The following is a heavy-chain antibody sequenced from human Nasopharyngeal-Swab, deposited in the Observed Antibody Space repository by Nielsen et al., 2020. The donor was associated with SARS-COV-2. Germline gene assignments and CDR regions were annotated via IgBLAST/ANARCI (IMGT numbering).Heavy chain of an antibody. CDR1: GWSFSGYY. J-gene: IGHJ4*02. CDR2: INHSGST. D-gene: IGHD3-22*01. CDR3: ARGPLTNYDSSGYYCVY. Sequence: SETLSLTCAVDGWSFSGYYWCWIRQPPGKGLEWIGEINHSGSTNYNPSLKSRVTISVDTSKNQFSLKLSSVTAADTAVYYCARGPLTNYDSSGYYCVYWGQGTLVTVSS. V-gene: IGHV4-34*01.